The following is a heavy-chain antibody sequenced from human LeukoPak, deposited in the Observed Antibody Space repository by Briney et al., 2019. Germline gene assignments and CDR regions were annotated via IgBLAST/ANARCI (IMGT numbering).Heavy chain of an antibody. D-gene: IGHD6-13*01. CDR3: ARSGIAAAGPPVDY. V-gene: IGHV4-61*01. J-gene: IGHJ4*02. Sequence: PSETLSLTCTVSGGSVSSGSYYWSWIRQPPGKGLVWIGYIYYSGSTNYNTSLKIRVTISVDTSKNQFSLKLSSVTAADTAVYYCARSGIAAAGPPVDYWGQGTLVTVSS. CDR2: IYYSGST. CDR1: GGSVSSGSYY.